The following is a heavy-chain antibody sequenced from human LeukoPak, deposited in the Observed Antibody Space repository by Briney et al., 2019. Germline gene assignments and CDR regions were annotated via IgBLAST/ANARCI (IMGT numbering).Heavy chain of an antibody. CDR1: GGSISSSSYY. V-gene: IGHV4-39*01. CDR2: IYYSGST. CDR3: ARRSSGWYFDY. J-gene: IGHJ4*02. D-gene: IGHD6-19*01. Sequence: PSETLSLTCTVSGGSISSSSYYWGWIRQPPGKGLEWIGSIYYSGSTYYNPSLKRRLTISVDTTKNQFSLKLSSVTAADTAVYYCARRSSGWYFDYWGQGTLVTVSS.